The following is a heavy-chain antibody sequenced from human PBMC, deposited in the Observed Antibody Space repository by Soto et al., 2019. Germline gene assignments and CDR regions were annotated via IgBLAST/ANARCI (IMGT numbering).Heavy chain of an antibody. J-gene: IGHJ6*03. V-gene: IGHV1-18*01. Sequence: GASVKVSCKASGYTFTSYGISWVRQAPGQGLEWMGWISAYNGNTNYAQKLQGRVTMTTDTSTSTAYMELRSLRSDDTAVYYCARATTSYYYYYYMDVWGKGTTVTVSS. CDR1: GYTFTSYG. CDR3: ARATTSYYYYYYMDV. D-gene: IGHD1-7*01. CDR2: ISAYNGNT.